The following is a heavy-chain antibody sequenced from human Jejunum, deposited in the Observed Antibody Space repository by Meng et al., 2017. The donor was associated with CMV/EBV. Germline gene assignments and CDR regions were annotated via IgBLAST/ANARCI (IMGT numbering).Heavy chain of an antibody. CDR1: GFTFSNYG. D-gene: IGHD1-26*01. CDR2: IEHDGSNK. V-gene: IGHV3-30*02. Sequence: VQLVESGGGLVKPGGSLRLSCAASGFTFSNYGIHWVRQAPGKGLEWVAFIEHDGSNKYYADSVKGRFTISRDNSKNTLYLQMNSLRVEDTAVYYCAKDVGYWGQGTLVTVSS. J-gene: IGHJ4*02. CDR3: AKDVGY.